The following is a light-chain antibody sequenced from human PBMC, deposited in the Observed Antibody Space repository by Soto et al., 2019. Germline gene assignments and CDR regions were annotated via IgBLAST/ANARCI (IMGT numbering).Light chain of an antibody. CDR1: QSVSSSY. J-gene: IGKJ1*01. V-gene: IGKV3-20*01. CDR3: LQYNNWWT. Sequence: EIVLTQSPGTLSLSTGERATLSCRASQSVSSSYLAWYQQKPGQAPRLLIYGASSRATGIPDRFSGSGSGTEFTLTISSLQSEDFAVYYCLQYNNWWTFGQGTKVDI. CDR2: GAS.